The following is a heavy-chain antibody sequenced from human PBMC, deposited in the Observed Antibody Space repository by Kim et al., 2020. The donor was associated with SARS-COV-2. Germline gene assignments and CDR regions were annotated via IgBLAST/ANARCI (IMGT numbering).Heavy chain of an antibody. J-gene: IGHJ6*02. CDR3: ARDLRSGYESTFYYYYGMDV. Sequence: GGSLRLSCAASGFTFSSYSMNWVRQAPGKGLEWVSSISSSSSYIYYADSVKGRFTISRDNAKNSLYLQMNSLRAEDTAVYYCARDLRSGYESTFYYYYGMDVWGQGTTVTVSS. D-gene: IGHD5-12*01. CDR2: ISSSSSYI. CDR1: GFTFSSYS. V-gene: IGHV3-21*01.